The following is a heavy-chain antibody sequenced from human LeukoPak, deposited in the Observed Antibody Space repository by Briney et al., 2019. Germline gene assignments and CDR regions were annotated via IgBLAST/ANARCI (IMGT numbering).Heavy chain of an antibody. CDR2: INPNSGGT. CDR3: ASLALGGELDY. D-gene: IGHD3-16*01. CDR1: GYTFTGYY. Sequence: GASVKVSCKASGYTFTGYYIHWVRQAPGQGLEWMGWINPNSGGTNYAQKFQGRVTMTRDMSTSTVYMELSSLRSEDTAVYYCASLALGGELDYWGQGTLVTVSS. J-gene: IGHJ4*02. V-gene: IGHV1-2*02.